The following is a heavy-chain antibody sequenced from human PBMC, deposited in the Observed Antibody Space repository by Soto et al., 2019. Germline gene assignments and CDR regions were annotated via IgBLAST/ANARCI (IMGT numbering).Heavy chain of an antibody. D-gene: IGHD4-4*01. J-gene: IGHJ4*02. Sequence: SQTLSLTCAISGDSVSSNSDAWNWIRQSPSRGLEWLGRTYYRSKWYNDYAVSVKSRITINPDTSKNQFSLQLNSVTPEDTAVYYCARDPPDFHSAFDYWGQGTLVTVSS. CDR1: GDSVSSNSDA. CDR2: TYYRSKWYN. CDR3: ARDPPDFHSAFDY. V-gene: IGHV6-1*01.